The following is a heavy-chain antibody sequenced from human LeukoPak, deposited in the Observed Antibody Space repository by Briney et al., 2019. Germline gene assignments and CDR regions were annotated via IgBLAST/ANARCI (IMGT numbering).Heavy chain of an antibody. V-gene: IGHV5-51*01. Sequence: GDSLKISCKGSGYSFTNSWIGWVRQMPGKGLELMGIINPADSERRYSPSFQGQVTISVDKSISTAYLQWSSLKASDTAMYYCSKQGCTTTSCHTIESWGQGTLVTVSS. CDR1: GYSFTNSW. J-gene: IGHJ4*02. CDR3: SKQGCTTTSCHTIES. D-gene: IGHD2-2*02. CDR2: INPADSER.